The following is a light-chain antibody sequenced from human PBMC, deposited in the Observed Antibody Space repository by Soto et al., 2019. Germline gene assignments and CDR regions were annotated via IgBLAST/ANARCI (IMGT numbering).Light chain of an antibody. CDR1: QSVSSN. Sequence: EILMTQSPATLSLSPGEGATLSCRASQSVSSNLAWYQQKPGQAPRLLIYGASTRATGIPARFSGSGSGTEFTLTISSLQSEDFAVYYCQQYNNWPRTFGQGTKVDIK. V-gene: IGKV3-15*01. J-gene: IGKJ1*01. CDR3: QQYNNWPRT. CDR2: GAS.